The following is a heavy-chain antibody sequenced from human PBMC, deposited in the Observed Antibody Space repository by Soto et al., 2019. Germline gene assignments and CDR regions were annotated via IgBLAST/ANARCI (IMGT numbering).Heavy chain of an antibody. J-gene: IGHJ4*02. V-gene: IGHV1-69*08. Sequence: QVELVQSGAEVKKPGSSVKVSCNASGGTFSSYTISWVRQAPGQGLEWMGRIIPILGIANYAQKFQGRVTITADKSTSTAYMELSSLRSEDTAVYYCARDMTTVTHGSDYWGQGTLVTVSS. CDR2: IIPILGIA. CDR3: ARDMTTVTHGSDY. CDR1: GGTFSSYT. D-gene: IGHD4-17*01.